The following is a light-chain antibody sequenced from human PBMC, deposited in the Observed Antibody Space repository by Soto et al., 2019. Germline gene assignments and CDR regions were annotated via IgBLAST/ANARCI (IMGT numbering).Light chain of an antibody. J-gene: IGKJ5*01. CDR2: GAF. CDR1: PSVTNF. CDR3: LQRNIWPPVT. Sequence: EIVLTQSPATLSLSPGERATLSCRASPSVTNFLAWYQQKPGQAPRLLIYGAFNRATGIPARFSGSGSGTDFTLTISSLELEDSAIYYCLQRNIWPPVTFGQGTRLEIK. V-gene: IGKV3-11*01.